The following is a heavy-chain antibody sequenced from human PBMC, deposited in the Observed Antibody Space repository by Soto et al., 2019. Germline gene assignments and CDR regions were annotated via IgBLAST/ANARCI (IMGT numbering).Heavy chain of an antibody. CDR3: ATVHSHFGWLFNAEYFQH. J-gene: IGHJ1*01. D-gene: IGHD3-9*01. Sequence: ASVKVSCKASGYTFTSYGISWVRQAPGQGLEWMGWISAYNGNTNYAQNFQGRVTMTEDTSTDTAYMELSSLRSEDTAVYYCATVHSHFGWLFNAEYFQHWGQGTLVTVSS. CDR1: GYTFTSYG. V-gene: IGHV1-18*01. CDR2: ISAYNGNT.